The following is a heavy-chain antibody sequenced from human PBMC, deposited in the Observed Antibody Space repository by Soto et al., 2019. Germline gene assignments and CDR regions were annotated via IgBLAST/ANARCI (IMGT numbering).Heavy chain of an antibody. CDR3: ARFTYYYDSSGYDAFDI. D-gene: IGHD3-22*01. CDR2: IIPIFGTA. CDR1: GGTFSSYA. J-gene: IGHJ3*02. V-gene: IGHV1-69*01. Sequence: QVQLVQSGAEVKKPGSSVKVSCKASGGTFSSYAISWVRQAPGQGLEWMGGIIPIFGTANYAQKFQGRVTITEDESTSTAYMELSSLRSEDKAVYYCARFTYYYDSSGYDAFDIWGQGTMVTVSS.